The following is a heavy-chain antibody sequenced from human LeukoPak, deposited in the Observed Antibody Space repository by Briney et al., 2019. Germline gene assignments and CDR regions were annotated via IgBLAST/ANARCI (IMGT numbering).Heavy chain of an antibody. Sequence: ASVKVSCKASGYTFTSYYMHWVRQAPGQGLEWMGIINPSGGSTSYAQKFQGRVTMTRDTSTSTVYMELSSLRSEDTAVYYCARGYCDSTSCYHEGVYWGQGTLVTVSS. CDR2: INPSGGST. D-gene: IGHD2-2*01. J-gene: IGHJ4*02. CDR1: GYTFTSYY. V-gene: IGHV1-46*01. CDR3: ARGYCDSTSCYHEGVY.